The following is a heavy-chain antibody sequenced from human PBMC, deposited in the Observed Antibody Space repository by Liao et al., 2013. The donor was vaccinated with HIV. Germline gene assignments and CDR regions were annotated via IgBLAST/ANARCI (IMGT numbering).Heavy chain of an antibody. V-gene: IGHV4-59*12. CDR2: VYYNGNT. CDR3: ARAGLDYGGPNYFDY. D-gene: IGHD4-23*01. CDR1: GGSFTTYY. J-gene: IGHJ4*02. Sequence: QVQLQESGPGLVKPSETLSLTCSVSGGSFTTYYWSWIRQPPGKGLEWIGYVYYNGNTDYNPSLKSRVSISVDTSKNQFSLKLSSVTAADTAVYYCARAGLDYGGPNYFDYWGQGTLVTVSS.